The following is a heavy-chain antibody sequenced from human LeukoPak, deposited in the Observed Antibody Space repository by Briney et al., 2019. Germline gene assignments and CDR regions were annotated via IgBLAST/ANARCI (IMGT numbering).Heavy chain of an antibody. D-gene: IGHD3-10*01. CDR2: IYYSGST. CDR1: GGSVSSGSYY. Sequence: SESLSLTCTVSGGSVSSGSYYWSWIRQPPGKGLEWIGYIYYSGSTNYNPSLKSRVTISVDTSKNQFSLKLSSVTAADTAVYYCARKELVPHYYYYYGMDVWGQGTTVTVSS. V-gene: IGHV4-61*01. CDR3: ARKELVPHYYYYYGMDV. J-gene: IGHJ6*02.